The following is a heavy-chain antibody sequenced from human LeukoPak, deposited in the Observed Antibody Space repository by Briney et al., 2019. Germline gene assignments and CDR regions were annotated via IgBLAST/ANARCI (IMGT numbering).Heavy chain of an antibody. CDR1: GGSISSYY. V-gene: IGHV4-59*01. CDR2: IHYSGST. D-gene: IGHD3-10*01. J-gene: IGHJ4*02. CDR3: ARDRWVPRYSGSVFDY. Sequence: SETLSLTCTVSGGSISSYYWSWIRQPPGKGLEWIGYIHYSGSTNYNPSLKSRVTISVDTSKKQFSLKLSSGTAADTAVYYCARDRWVPRYSGSVFDYWGQGTLVTVSS.